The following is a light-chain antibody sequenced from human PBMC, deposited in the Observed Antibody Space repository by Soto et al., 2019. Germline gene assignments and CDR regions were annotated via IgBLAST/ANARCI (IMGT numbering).Light chain of an antibody. V-gene: IGLV1-47*01. Sequence: QSVLTQPPSASGTPGQRVTISCSGSSSNIGSNCVYWYQQLPGTAPKLLIYRNNQRPSGVPDRFSGSKSGTSASLAISGLRSEDEADYYCAAWDDSLSGVVFGGGTKVTVL. CDR2: RNN. CDR3: AAWDDSLSGVV. J-gene: IGLJ2*01. CDR1: SSNIGSNC.